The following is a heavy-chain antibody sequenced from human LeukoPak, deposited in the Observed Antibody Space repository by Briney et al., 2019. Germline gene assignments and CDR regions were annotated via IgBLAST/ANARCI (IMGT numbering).Heavy chain of an antibody. V-gene: IGHV3-30*04. J-gene: IGHJ4*02. CDR1: GFTFSSYA. CDR2: ISYDGSNK. Sequence: GRSLRLSCAASGFTFSSYAMHWVRQAPGKGLEWVAVISYDGSNKYYADSVKGRFTISRDNSKNTLYLQMNSLRSEDTAVYYCATRKWIQLWLPFDYWGQGTLVTVSS. CDR3: ATRKWIQLWLPFDY. D-gene: IGHD5-18*01.